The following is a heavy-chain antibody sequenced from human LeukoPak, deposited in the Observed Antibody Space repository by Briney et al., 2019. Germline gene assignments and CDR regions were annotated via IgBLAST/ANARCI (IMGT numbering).Heavy chain of an antibody. Sequence: SVKVSCKASGYTFTGYYMHWVRQAPGQGLEWMGGIIPIFGTANYAQKFQGRVTITADESTSTAYMELSSLGSEDTAVYYCARGGEFYYYYMDVWGKGTTVTVSS. CDR3: ARGGEFYYYYMDV. V-gene: IGHV1-69*13. CDR2: IIPIFGTA. J-gene: IGHJ6*03. D-gene: IGHD2-21*01. CDR1: GYTFTGYY.